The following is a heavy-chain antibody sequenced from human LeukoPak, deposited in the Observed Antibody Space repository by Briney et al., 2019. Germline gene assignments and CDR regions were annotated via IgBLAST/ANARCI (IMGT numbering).Heavy chain of an antibody. D-gene: IGHD6-19*01. J-gene: IGHJ3*02. CDR2: IYYSGST. Sequence: NPSETLSLTCTVSGGSISNGDHYWSWIRQPPGKGLEWIGYIYYSGSTNYNPSLKSRVTISVDKSKNQFSLKLSSVTAADTAVYYCASGSSGWADAFDIWGQGTMVTVSS. CDR3: ASGSSGWADAFDI. CDR1: GGSISNGDHY. V-gene: IGHV4-61*05.